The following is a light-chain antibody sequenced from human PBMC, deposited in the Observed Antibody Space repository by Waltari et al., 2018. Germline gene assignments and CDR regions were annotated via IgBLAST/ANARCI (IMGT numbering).Light chain of an antibody. CDR1: SSDFGSSYL. CDR3: CSYAGSGIYV. J-gene: IGLJ1*01. V-gene: IGLV2-23*02. CDR2: EVN. Sequence: QSALTQPASVSGSPGQSITVSCTGTSSDFGSSYLLFWFLQYPDTAPKLIIFEVNKRPSGVSNRFSGSKSGNMASLTISGLQAGDEADYYCCSYAGSGIYVFGTGAKVTVL.